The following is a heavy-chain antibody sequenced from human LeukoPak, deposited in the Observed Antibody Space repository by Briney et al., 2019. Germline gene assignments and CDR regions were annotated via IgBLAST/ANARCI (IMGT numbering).Heavy chain of an antibody. D-gene: IGHD6-13*01. V-gene: IGHV3-30*02. J-gene: IGHJ4*02. CDR3: AKGVTAAACFDY. CDR1: GFTFSSYG. Sequence: PGRSLRLSCAASGFTFSSYGMHWVRQAPGKGLEWVAFIRYDGSNKYYADSVKGRFTISRDNSKNTLYLQMNSLRAEDTAVYYCAKGVTAAACFDYWGQGTLVTVSS. CDR2: IRYDGSNK.